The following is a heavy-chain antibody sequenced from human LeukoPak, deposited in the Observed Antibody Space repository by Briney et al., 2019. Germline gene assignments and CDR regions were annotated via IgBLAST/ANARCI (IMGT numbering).Heavy chain of an antibody. CDR1: GFTVNSNY. CDR3: GSLTVVARDH. D-gene: IGHD3-22*01. Sequence: GGSLRLSCAASGFTVNSNYLSWVRQAPGKGLVCVAQINSDGSRTSYADSVKGRFTIPRDNAKNTLYLEMISLRAEDTAVYYCGSLTVVARDHWGQGTLVTVSS. CDR2: INSDGSRT. V-gene: IGHV3-74*01. J-gene: IGHJ4*02.